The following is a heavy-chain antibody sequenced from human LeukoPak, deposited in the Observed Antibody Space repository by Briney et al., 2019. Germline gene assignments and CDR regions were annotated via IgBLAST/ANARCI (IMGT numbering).Heavy chain of an antibody. CDR2: INHSGST. V-gene: IGHV4-38-2*02. Sequence: SETLSLTCTVSGYSISGGYYWGWIRQPPGKGLEWIGEINHSGSTNYNPSLKSRVTISVDTSKNQFSLKLSSVTAADTAVYYCARGLYYYDSSGYRKDDAFDIWGQGTMVTVSS. CDR3: ARGLYYYDSSGYRKDDAFDI. D-gene: IGHD3-22*01. CDR1: GYSISGGYY. J-gene: IGHJ3*02.